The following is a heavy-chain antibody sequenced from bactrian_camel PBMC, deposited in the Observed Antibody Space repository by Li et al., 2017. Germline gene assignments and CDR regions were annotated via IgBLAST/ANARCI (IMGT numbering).Heavy chain of an antibody. CDR3: VASWDCRGVSGWHH. CDR2: RNSDGTI. D-gene: IGHD7*01. Sequence: VQLVESGGDSVQAGGSLRLSCAASGLTVSTARMGWFRQAPGEEREGVAVRNSDGTIKYADSVKGRFTISIDSAKNTLYLQMTSLKPGDTAMYYCVASWDCRGVSGWHHWGQGTQVTV. J-gene: IGHJ4*01. CDR1: GLTVSTAR. V-gene: IGHV3S55*01.